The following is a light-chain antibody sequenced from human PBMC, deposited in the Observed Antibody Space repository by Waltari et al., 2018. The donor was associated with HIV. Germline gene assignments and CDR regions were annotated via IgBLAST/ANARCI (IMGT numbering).Light chain of an antibody. CDR1: SSDIGGSNY. J-gene: IGLJ2*01. CDR3: SSFAPTNKFYVL. CDR2: EVT. V-gene: IGLV2-8*01. Sequence: QSTLTQPPSASGSPGQSVTISCTGTSSDIGGSNYVSWYQQHPGKAPKLIMTEVTKRPSGVPERFSGSKSGNTASLTVSGLQADDEALYYCSSFAPTNKFYVLFGGGTTLTVL.